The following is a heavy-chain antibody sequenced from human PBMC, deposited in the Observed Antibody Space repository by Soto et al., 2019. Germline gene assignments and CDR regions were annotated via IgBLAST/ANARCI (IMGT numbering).Heavy chain of an antibody. CDR2: ISGSGGST. J-gene: IGHJ4*02. D-gene: IGHD3-3*01. CDR3: AKDRGIFGVVIGDYFEY. Sequence: GGSLRLSCAASGFTFSSYAMSWVRQAPGKGLEWVSAISGSGGSTYYADSVKGRFTISRDNSKNTLYLQMNSLRAEDTAVYYCAKDRGIFGVVIGDYFEYWGQGTLVTLSS. CDR1: GFTFSSYA. V-gene: IGHV3-23*01.